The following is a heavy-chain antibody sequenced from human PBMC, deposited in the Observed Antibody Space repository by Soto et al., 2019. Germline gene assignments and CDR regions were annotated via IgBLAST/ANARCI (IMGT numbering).Heavy chain of an antibody. Sequence: QVQLVQSGAEVKKPGASVKVSCKASGYTFTSYGISWVRQAPGQGLEWMGWISAYNGNTNYAQKLQGRVTMTTDTSTSTDYMELRSLRSDDTAVYYCARVEKNVEAAAGWGYYYGMDVWGQGTTVTVAS. J-gene: IGHJ6*02. CDR1: GYTFTSYG. CDR3: ARVEKNVEAAAGWGYYYGMDV. V-gene: IGHV1-18*01. CDR2: ISAYNGNT. D-gene: IGHD6-13*01.